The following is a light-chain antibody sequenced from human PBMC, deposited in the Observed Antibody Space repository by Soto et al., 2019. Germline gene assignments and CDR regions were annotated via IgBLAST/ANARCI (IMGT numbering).Light chain of an antibody. Sequence: QSVLTQPASVSGSPGQSITISCTGTSSDVGSENLVSWYQQHPGKAPKLMIYEVTNRPSGVSDRFSGSKSGNTASLTISGLQAEDEADYYCSSFTISSTYVFGGGTKVTVL. CDR2: EVT. J-gene: IGLJ1*01. V-gene: IGLV2-14*02. CDR3: SSFTISSTYV. CDR1: SSDVGSENL.